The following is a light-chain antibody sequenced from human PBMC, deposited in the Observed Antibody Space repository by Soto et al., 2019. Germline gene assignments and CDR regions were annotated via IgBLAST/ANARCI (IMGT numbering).Light chain of an antibody. Sequence: EIVLTQSPATLSLSPGERATLSCRASQSVSNSLAWFQQKPGQAPRLLIYDASNRATGIPARFSGSGSGTDFTLTISSLEPEDFAVYYCQQRGDWPPITFGQGTRLEIK. CDR3: QQRGDWPPIT. J-gene: IGKJ5*01. V-gene: IGKV3-11*01. CDR2: DAS. CDR1: QSVSNS.